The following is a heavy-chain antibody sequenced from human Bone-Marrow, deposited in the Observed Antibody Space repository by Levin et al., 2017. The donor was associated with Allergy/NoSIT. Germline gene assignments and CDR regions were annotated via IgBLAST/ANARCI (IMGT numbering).Heavy chain of an antibody. D-gene: IGHD3-10*01. Sequence: HPGGSLRLSCAASGFTFSSYGMHWVRQAPGKGLEWVAAISYDGSNKYYADSVKGRFTISRDNSKNTLYLQMNSLRAEDTAVYYCAKDRGDYYGSGSYSGFGYWGQGTLVTVSS. J-gene: IGHJ4*02. CDR2: ISYDGSNK. CDR3: AKDRGDYYGSGSYSGFGY. V-gene: IGHV3-30*18. CDR1: GFTFSSYG.